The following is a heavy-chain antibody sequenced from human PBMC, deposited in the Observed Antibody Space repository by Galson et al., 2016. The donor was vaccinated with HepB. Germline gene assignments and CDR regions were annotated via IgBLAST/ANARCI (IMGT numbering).Heavy chain of an antibody. CDR1: GYTFTSYF. V-gene: IGHV1-46*01. J-gene: IGHJ5*02. D-gene: IGHD4-11*01. CDR2: INPSDGNT. CDR3: ARDIYFLRDYKINWFDP. Sequence: SVKVSCKASGYTFTSYFMQWVRQAPGQGLEWMGIINPSDGNTTYAQKFQGRVTMTRDTSTSTVYMELNSLRSEDTALYYCARDIYFLRDYKINWFDPWGQGTLVIVSS.